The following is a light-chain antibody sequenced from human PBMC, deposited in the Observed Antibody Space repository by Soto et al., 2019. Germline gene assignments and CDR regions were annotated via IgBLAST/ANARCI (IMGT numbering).Light chain of an antibody. CDR3: QQYDSSPVT. CDR1: QSISSSS. J-gene: IGKJ2*01. Sequence: EIVLTQSPGTLSLSPGERATLSCRASQSISSSSLAWYQQKPGQAPRLLIYSASSRATGIPDRFSGSGSGTDFTLTISRLVPEDFAVYYCQQYDSSPVTFGQGTKLDIK. CDR2: SAS. V-gene: IGKV3-20*01.